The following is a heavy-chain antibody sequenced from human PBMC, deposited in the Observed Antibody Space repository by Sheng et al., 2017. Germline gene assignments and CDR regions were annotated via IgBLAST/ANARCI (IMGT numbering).Heavy chain of an antibody. CDR1: GGSFSGYY. J-gene: IGHJ5*02. Sequence: QVQLQQWGAGLLKPSETLSLTCAVYGGSFSGYYWSWIRQPPGKGLEWIGEINHSGSTNYNPSLKSRVTISVDTSKNQFSLKLSSVTAADTAVYYCATQTYYYDSSGYYGPPISWGQGTLVTVSS. CDR3: ATQTYYYDSSGYYGPPIS. D-gene: IGHD3-22*01. V-gene: IGHV4-34*01. CDR2: INHSGST.